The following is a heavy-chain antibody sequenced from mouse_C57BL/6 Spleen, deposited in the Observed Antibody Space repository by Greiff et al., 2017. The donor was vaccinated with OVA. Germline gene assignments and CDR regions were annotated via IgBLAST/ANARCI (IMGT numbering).Heavy chain of an antibody. CDR1: GYAFTNYL. CDR3: ARCYYGNYDPYAMDY. CDR2: INPGSGGT. V-gene: IGHV1-54*01. D-gene: IGHD2-1*01. Sequence: QVQLQQSGAELVRPGTSVKVSCKASGYAFTNYLIEWVKQRPGQGLEWIGVINPGSGGTNYNEKFKGKATLTADKSSSTAYMQLSSLTSEDSAVYFCARCYYGNYDPYAMDYWGQGTSVTVSS. J-gene: IGHJ4*01.